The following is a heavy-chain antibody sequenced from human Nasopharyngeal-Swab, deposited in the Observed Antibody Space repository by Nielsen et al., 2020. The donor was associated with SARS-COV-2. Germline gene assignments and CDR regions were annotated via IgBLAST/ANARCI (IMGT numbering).Heavy chain of an antibody. D-gene: IGHD2-15*01. V-gene: IGHV4-39*01. Sequence: SETLSLTFPVSGGSVSTTTYFWGWIRQPPGKGLEWIWTVYYSGSTYYNPSLKSRVTISVDTSKNQFSLKLNSVTATDTAVYYCARGYGSFPYYFDHWGQGTLVNVSS. CDR3: ARGYGSFPYYFDH. J-gene: IGHJ4*02. CDR2: VYYSGST. CDR1: GGSVSTTTYF.